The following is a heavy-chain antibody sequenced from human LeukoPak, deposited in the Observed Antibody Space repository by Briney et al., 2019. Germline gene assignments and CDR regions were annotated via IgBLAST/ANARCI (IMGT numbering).Heavy chain of an antibody. V-gene: IGHV1-24*01. Sequence: ASVKVSCKVSGYTLTELSMHWVRQAPGKGLEWMGGFDPEDGETIYAQKFQGRVTMTEDTSTDTAYMELSSLRSEDTAVYYCATVPIVGATIIFDYWGQGTLVTVSS. CDR2: FDPEDGET. D-gene: IGHD1-26*01. CDR1: GYTLTELS. CDR3: ATVPIVGATIIFDY. J-gene: IGHJ4*02.